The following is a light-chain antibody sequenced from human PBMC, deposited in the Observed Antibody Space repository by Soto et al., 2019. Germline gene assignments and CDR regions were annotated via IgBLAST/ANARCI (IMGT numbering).Light chain of an antibody. Sequence: QSVLTQPRSVSGSPGQSVAISCTGASSDVGTYIYVSWYQHHPGKAPKLIIYDVSKRPSGVPDRFSGSKSANTASLTISGLQAEDEAGYYCCSRAGTYTWVFGGGTKLTVL. CDR2: DVS. V-gene: IGLV2-11*01. CDR3: CSRAGTYTWV. CDR1: SSDVGTYIY. J-gene: IGLJ3*02.